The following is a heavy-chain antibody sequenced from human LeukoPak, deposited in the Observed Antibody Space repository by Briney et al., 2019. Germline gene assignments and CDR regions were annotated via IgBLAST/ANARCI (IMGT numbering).Heavy chain of an antibody. CDR2: ISSSRRFI. CDR1: GFIFSTYS. J-gene: IGHJ4*02. V-gene: IGHV3-21*01. Sequence: GGCLRPSCAPSGFIFSTYSMNWVRQAPGRGLEWVSSISSSRRFIYYADSVQGRFTISRDNAKNSLHLQMNSLRAEDTAVYYCARVTGGFYSHFDYWGQGTLATVSS. CDR3: ARVTGGFYSHFDY. D-gene: IGHD3-22*01.